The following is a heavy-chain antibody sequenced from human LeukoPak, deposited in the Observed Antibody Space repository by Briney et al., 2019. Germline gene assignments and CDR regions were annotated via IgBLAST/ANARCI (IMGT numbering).Heavy chain of an antibody. CDR1: GGSISSSNW. D-gene: IGHD1/OR15-1a*01. V-gene: IGHV4-4*02. CDR2: INHSGST. CDR3: ARGRVGTTNYYYYYMDV. Sequence: SGTLSLTCAVSGGSISSSNWWSWVRQPPGKGLEWIGEINHSGSTNYNPSLKSRVTISVDTSKNQFSLKLSSVTAADTAVYYCARGRVGTTNYYYYYMDVWGKGTTVTVSS. J-gene: IGHJ6*03.